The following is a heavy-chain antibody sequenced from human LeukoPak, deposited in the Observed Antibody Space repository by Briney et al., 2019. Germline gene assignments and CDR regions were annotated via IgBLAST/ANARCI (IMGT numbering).Heavy chain of an antibody. Sequence: GASVKVSCKASGYTFTGYYMHWVRQAPGQGLEWMGIINPSGGSTSYAQKFQGRVTMTRDTSTSTVYMELSSLRSEDTAVYYCAREIRRVWFDPWGQGTLVTVSS. J-gene: IGHJ5*02. CDR2: INPSGGST. CDR3: AREIRRVWFDP. V-gene: IGHV1-46*01. CDR1: GYTFTGYY.